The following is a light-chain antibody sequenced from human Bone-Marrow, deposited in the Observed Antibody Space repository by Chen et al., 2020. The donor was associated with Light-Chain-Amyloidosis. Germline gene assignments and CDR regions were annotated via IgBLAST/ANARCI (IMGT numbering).Light chain of an antibody. CDR2: HAS. J-gene: IGKJ5*01. CDR1: QSVSNK. CDR3: QHYNNWPFI. Sequence: EIVMTQSPDTLSVSPGEGVTLSCRASQSVSNKWPWYQHKPGQAPRLLLRHASARANGIPDRFSGSGSGTGFTLTISSLQSEDFAVYHCQHYNNWPFIFGQGTRLEIK. V-gene: IGKV3-15*01.